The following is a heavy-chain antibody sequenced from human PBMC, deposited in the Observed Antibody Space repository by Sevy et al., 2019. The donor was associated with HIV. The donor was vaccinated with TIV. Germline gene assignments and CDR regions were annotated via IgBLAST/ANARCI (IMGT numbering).Heavy chain of an antibody. CDR2: IYYTGST. CDR3: ARSGSSGLFDP. D-gene: IGHD3-22*01. J-gene: IGHJ5*02. Sequence: SENLSLTCTVSGGSLNSYYWSWIRQPPGKGLEWIGYIYYTGSTNYNPSLKSRVTISVDMSKNQFSLKLSSVTAADTAVYYCARSGSSGLFDPWGQGTLVTVSS. CDR1: GGSLNSYY. V-gene: IGHV4-59*01.